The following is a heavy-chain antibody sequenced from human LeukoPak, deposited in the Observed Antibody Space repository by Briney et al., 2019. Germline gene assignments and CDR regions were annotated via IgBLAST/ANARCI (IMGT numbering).Heavy chain of an antibody. Sequence: GGSLRLSCAASGFTFSSYAMSWVHQAPGKGLEWVSAISGSGSNTYYADSVKGRFTISRDNSKTTLYLQMNSLRAEDTAVYYCAKVVNTWELLGAFDIWGQGTMVTVSS. CDR2: ISGSGSNT. V-gene: IGHV3-23*01. CDR3: AKVVNTWELLGAFDI. D-gene: IGHD1-26*01. J-gene: IGHJ3*02. CDR1: GFTFSSYA.